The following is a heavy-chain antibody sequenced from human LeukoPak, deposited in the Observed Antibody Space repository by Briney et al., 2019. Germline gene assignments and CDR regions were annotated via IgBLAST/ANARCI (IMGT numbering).Heavy chain of an antibody. J-gene: IGHJ6*02. D-gene: IGHD3-10*01. CDR2: INHSGST. CDR1: GGSFSGYY. CDR3: ARGGFLKSSSGYYYGMDV. V-gene: IGHV4-34*01. Sequence: SETLSLTCAVYGGSFSGYYWSWIRQPPGKGLEWIGEINHSGSTNYNPSLKSRVTISVDTSKKQFSLKLSSVTAADTAVYYCARGGFLKSSSGYYYGMDVWGQGTTVTVSS.